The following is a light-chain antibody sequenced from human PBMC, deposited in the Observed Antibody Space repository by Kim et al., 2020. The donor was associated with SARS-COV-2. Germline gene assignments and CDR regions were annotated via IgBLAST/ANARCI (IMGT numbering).Light chain of an antibody. CDR1: QSISIW. Sequence: DIQMTQSPSTLSASVGDRVTITCRASQSISIWLAWYQQKPGKAPNRLIYKASSLETGVPSRFSGSGSGTEFTLIISSLQPDDFATYYCQQSNSYSRSFGQGTKVDIK. CDR2: KAS. V-gene: IGKV1-5*03. J-gene: IGKJ1*01. CDR3: QQSNSYSRS.